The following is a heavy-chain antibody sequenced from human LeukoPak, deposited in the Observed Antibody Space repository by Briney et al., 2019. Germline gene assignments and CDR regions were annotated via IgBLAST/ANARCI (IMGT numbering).Heavy chain of an antibody. V-gene: IGHV3-7*01. CDR3: ARESQQGDYEN. J-gene: IGHJ4*02. CDR1: GFTFSSYW. CDR2: IKQDGSEK. D-gene: IGHD4-17*01. Sequence: PGGSLRLSCAASGFTFSSYWMSWVPQAPGKGLEWLANIKQDGSEKYYVDSVKGRFTISRDNAKNSLYLQMNSLRAEDTAVYYCARESQQGDYENWGQGTLVTVSS.